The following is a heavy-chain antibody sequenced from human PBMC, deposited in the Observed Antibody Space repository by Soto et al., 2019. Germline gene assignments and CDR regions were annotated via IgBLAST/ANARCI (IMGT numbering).Heavy chain of an antibody. D-gene: IGHD6-19*01. Sequence: PGGSLRLSCAASGFTFSSYAMSWVRQAPGKGLEWVSAISGSGGSTYYADSVKGRFTISRDNSKNTLYLQMNSLRAEDTAVYYCAKLMGIAVAGTSVDYWGQGTLVTVPQ. CDR3: AKLMGIAVAGTSVDY. CDR1: GFTFSSYA. J-gene: IGHJ4*02. V-gene: IGHV3-23*01. CDR2: ISGSGGST.